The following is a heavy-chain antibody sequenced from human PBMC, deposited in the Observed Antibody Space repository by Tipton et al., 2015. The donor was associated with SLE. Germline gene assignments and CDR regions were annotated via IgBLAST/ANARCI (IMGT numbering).Heavy chain of an antibody. Sequence: TLSLTCSVSGGSISSNYWIWIRQPPGKGLEWIGYISDGGGTNYNPSLKSRVTMSVDTAKNQFSLRVKSVTAADTAVYYCATGHFDYWGQGSLVTVSP. CDR1: GGSISSNY. CDR2: ISDGGGT. D-gene: IGHD1-14*01. CDR3: ATGHFDY. V-gene: IGHV4-59*08. J-gene: IGHJ4*02.